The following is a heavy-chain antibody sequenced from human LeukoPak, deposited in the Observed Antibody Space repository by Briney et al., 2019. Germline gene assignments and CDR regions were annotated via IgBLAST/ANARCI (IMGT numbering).Heavy chain of an antibody. Sequence: GASVKVSCKASGYTFTGYYMHWVRQAPGQGLEWMGWVNPNSGGTNYAQKFQGRVTMTRDTSISTAYMELSRLRSEDTAVYYCARTKYYDSSGFDYWGQGTLVTVSS. V-gene: IGHV1-2*02. CDR2: VNPNSGGT. J-gene: IGHJ4*02. CDR1: GYTFTGYY. CDR3: ARTKYYDSSGFDY. D-gene: IGHD3-22*01.